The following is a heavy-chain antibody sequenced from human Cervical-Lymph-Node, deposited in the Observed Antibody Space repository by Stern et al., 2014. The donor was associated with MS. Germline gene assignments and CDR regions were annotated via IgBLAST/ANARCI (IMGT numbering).Heavy chain of an antibody. Sequence: QVTLRESGPVLVKPTETLTLTCTVSGFSLNNARLGVSWIRQPPGKAPEWLVHIFSNDEKSYSPSLNSRLTISKDASKSQVVLTMSNLDPVDTAIYYCARMSSRGLYYFDHWGQGTLVAVSS. D-gene: IGHD2-15*01. J-gene: IGHJ4*02. CDR2: IFSNDEK. CDR3: ARMSSRGLYYFDH. CDR1: GFSLNNARLG. V-gene: IGHV2-26*01.